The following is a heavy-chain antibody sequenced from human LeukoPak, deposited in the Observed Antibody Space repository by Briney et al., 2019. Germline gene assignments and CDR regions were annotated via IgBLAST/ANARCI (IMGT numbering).Heavy chain of an antibody. Sequence: GGSLRLSCAASGFTFDDYAMHSVRQAPGKGLEWVSLISWDGGSTYYADSVKGRFTISRDNSKNSLYLQMNSLRAEDTALYYCAKDYYGSGSYYNGYFDYWGQGTLVTVSS. V-gene: IGHV3-43D*04. D-gene: IGHD3-10*01. CDR1: GFTFDDYA. CDR2: ISWDGGST. J-gene: IGHJ4*02. CDR3: AKDYYGSGSYYNGYFDY.